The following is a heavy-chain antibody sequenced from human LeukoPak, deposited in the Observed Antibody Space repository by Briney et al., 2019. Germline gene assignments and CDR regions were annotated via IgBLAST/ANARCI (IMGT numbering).Heavy chain of an antibody. V-gene: IGHV1-8*01. Sequence: GASVKVSCKASGYTFTSYDINWVRQATGQGLEWMGWMNPNSGNTGSAQKFQGSVTMTRNTSTATAYMELSSLKSEDTAVYYCARVKGETAATISNYFYYMDVWDIGTTVTVSS. CDR2: MNPNSGNT. CDR3: ARVKGETAATISNYFYYMDV. D-gene: IGHD1-26*01. J-gene: IGHJ6*03. CDR1: GYTFTSYD.